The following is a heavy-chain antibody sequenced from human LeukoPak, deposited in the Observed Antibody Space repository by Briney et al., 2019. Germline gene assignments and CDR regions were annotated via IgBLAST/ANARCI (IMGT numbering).Heavy chain of an antibody. CDR1: GGSISTFY. CDR2: IFTSGST. CDR3: TRGSIAYYYMDV. J-gene: IGHJ6*03. V-gene: IGHV4-4*07. Sequence: PSETLSLTCTVSGGSISTFYWTWIRQPAGKGLEWIGRIFTSGSTNYNPSLKSRVTISVDTSKNQFSLKLSSVTAADTAVYYCTRGSIAYYYMDVWGKGTTVTISS. D-gene: IGHD3-22*01.